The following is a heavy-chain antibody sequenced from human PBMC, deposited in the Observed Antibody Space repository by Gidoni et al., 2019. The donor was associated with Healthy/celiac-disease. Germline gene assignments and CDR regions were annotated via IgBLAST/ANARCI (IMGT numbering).Heavy chain of an antibody. D-gene: IGHD3-22*01. CDR2: INSDGSST. J-gene: IGHJ6*02. CDR1: GFTFSSYW. Sequence: EVQLVESGGGLVQPGGSLRLSGAASGFTFSSYWMHWVRQAPGKGLVWVSRINSDGSSTSYADSVKGRFTISRDNAKNTLYLQMNSLRAEDTAVYYCARAHHYYDSSGYYDMDVWGQGTTVTVSS. V-gene: IGHV3-74*01. CDR3: ARAHHYYDSSGYYDMDV.